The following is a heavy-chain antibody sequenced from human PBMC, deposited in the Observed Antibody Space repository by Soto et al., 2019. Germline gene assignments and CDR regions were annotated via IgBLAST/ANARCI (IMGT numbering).Heavy chain of an antibody. J-gene: IGHJ3*02. CDR3: AKDYGEGAFDI. Sequence: GGSLRLSCVVTGFTFSSYSMNWVRQAPGKGLEWVSHISSSSATIYYADSVKGRFTISRDNSKNTLYLQMNSLRAEDTAVYYCAKDYGEGAFDIWGQGTMVTVSS. D-gene: IGHD3-10*01. V-gene: IGHV3-48*01. CDR2: ISSSSATI. CDR1: GFTFSSYS.